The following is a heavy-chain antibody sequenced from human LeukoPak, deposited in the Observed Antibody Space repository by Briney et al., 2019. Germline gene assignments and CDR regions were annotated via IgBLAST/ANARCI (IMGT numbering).Heavy chain of an antibody. CDR3: AVARYCSSTSCYDRADI. CDR1: GFTFSSYG. CDR2: IKQDGSEK. V-gene: IGHV3-7*01. Sequence: GGSLRLSCAASGFTFSSYGMSWVRQAPGKGLEWVANIKQDGSEKYYVDSVKGRFTVSRDNAKNSLYLQMNSLRAEDTAVYYCAVARYCSSTSCYDRADIWGQGTMVTVSS. D-gene: IGHD2-2*01. J-gene: IGHJ3*02.